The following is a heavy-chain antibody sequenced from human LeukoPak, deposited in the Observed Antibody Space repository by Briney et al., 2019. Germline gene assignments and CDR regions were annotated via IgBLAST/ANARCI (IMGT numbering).Heavy chain of an antibody. CDR1: AFTFSIYA. CDR2: ISDRGRNT. CDR3: ARSLEDKYSADAFDI. D-gene: IGHD2-15*01. Sequence: PGGSLRLSCAASAFTFSIYAINWVRQAPGRGLEWVSGISDRGRNTFSEDSVKARFTISRENSKTTLYLQKNSLRADDTAVYYCARSLEDKYSADAFDIWGQETMVTVSS. J-gene: IGHJ3*02. V-gene: IGHV3-23*01.